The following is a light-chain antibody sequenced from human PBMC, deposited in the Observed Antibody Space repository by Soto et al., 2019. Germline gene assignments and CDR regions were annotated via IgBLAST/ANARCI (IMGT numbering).Light chain of an antibody. CDR2: GAS. V-gene: IGKV3-11*01. J-gene: IGKJ4*01. CDR1: QSVSSY. CDR3: QQRSNWPPGT. Sequence: EIVLTQSPATLSLSPGERATLSCRASQSVSSYLAWYQQKPGQAPRLLIYGASSRATGIPDRFSGSGSGTDFTLTISRLEPEDFAVYYCQQRSNWPPGTFGGGTKVDIK.